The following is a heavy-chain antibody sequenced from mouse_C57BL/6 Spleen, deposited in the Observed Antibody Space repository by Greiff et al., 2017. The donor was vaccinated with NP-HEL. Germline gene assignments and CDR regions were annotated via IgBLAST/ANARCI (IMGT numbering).Heavy chain of an antibody. CDR1: GFTFSDYG. CDR2: ISSGSSTI. V-gene: IGHV5-17*01. Sequence: DVKLVESGGGLVKPGGSLKLSCAASGFTFSDYGMHWVRQAPEKGLEWVAYISSGSSTIYYADTVKGRFTISRDNAKNTLFLQMTSLRSEDTAMYYCARGDHYYGSSSYYYAMDYWGQGTSVTVSS. CDR3: ARGDHYYGSSSYYYAMDY. D-gene: IGHD1-1*01. J-gene: IGHJ4*01.